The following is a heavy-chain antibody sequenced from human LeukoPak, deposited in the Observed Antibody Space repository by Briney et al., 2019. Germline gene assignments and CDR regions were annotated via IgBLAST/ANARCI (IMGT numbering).Heavy chain of an antibody. Sequence: GGSLRLSCAASGFTVNNNYLTWVRQAPGKGLEWVSVIYSGGSTYYADSVKGRFTISRDISNNTLSLQMNNLRAEDTAVYYCARADYYDSSASPFYYGMDVWGQGTTVTVSS. CDR1: GFTVNNNY. CDR2: IYSGGST. J-gene: IGHJ6*02. V-gene: IGHV3-66*01. CDR3: ARADYYDSSASPFYYGMDV. D-gene: IGHD3-22*01.